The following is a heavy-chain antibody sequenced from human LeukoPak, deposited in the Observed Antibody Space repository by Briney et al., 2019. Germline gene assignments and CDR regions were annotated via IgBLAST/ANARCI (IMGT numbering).Heavy chain of an antibody. D-gene: IGHD4-17*01. CDR2: INSNGGST. V-gene: IGHV3-64*04. CDR1: GFTFSNYA. CDR3: ARDQTYGDYGALDY. J-gene: IGHJ4*02. Sequence: PGGSLRLSCSASGFTFSNYAMHWVRQAPGKGLEYVSAINSNGGSTYYADSVKGRFTISRDNAKNSLYLQMNSLRAEDTAAYYCARDQTYGDYGALDYWGQGTLVTVSS.